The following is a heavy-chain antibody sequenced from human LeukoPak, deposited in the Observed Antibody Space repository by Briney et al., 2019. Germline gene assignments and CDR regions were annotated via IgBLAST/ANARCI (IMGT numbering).Heavy chain of an antibody. V-gene: IGHV4-39*07. CDR3: ARDHLGRYFDWLLYGDAFDI. CDR1: GGSISSSSYY. D-gene: IGHD3-9*01. CDR2: IYYSGST. Sequence: SETLSLTCTVSGGSISSSSYYWGWIRQPPGKGLEWIGSIYYSGSTYYNPSLKSRVTISVDTSKNRFSLKLSSVTAADTAVYYCARDHLGRYFDWLLYGDAFDIWGQGTMVTVSS. J-gene: IGHJ3*02.